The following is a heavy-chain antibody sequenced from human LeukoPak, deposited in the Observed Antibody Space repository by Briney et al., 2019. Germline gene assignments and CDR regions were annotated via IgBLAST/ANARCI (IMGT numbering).Heavy chain of an antibody. Sequence: GGSLRLSCAASGFTFSSYGMTWVRQAPGKGLEWVSSIIGGSGNTYYADSVKGRFTISRDNSKNTVFPQMNTLRAEDTARYYCAKEGCTSTSCYVPPYYYYMDVWGKGTTVTISS. V-gene: IGHV3-23*01. D-gene: IGHD2-2*01. CDR2: IIGGSGNT. J-gene: IGHJ6*03. CDR3: AKEGCTSTSCYVPPYYYYMDV. CDR1: GFTFSSYG.